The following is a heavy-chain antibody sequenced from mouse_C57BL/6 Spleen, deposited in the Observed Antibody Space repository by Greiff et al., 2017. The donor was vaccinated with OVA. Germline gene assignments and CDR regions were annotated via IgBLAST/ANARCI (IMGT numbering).Heavy chain of an antibody. CDR3: ARDRDISGYGAMYY. CDR2: ISDGGSYT. D-gene: IGHD3-2*02. Sequence: EVKLMESGGGLVKPGGSLKLSCAASGFTFSSYAMSWVRQTPGKRLEWVATISDGGSYTYYPDNVKGRFTISRDNAKNNLYLQMSHLKSEDTAMYYCARDRDISGYGAMYYWGQGTSVTVSS. CDR1: GFTFSSYA. J-gene: IGHJ4*01. V-gene: IGHV5-4*01.